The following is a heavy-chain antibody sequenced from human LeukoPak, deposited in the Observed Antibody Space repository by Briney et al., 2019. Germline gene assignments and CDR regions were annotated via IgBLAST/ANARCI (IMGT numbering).Heavy chain of an antibody. Sequence: GGSLRLSCAASGFTFSSYEMNWVRQAPGKGLEWVTYISSSGITIYYADSVKGRFTIARDNAKNSLYLQMNSLRAEDTAVYYCARPKRDYYDSSGYYSSYYFDYWGQGTLVTVSS. CDR2: ISSSGITI. V-gene: IGHV3-48*03. J-gene: IGHJ4*02. D-gene: IGHD3-22*01. CDR3: ARPKRDYYDSSGYYSSYYFDY. CDR1: GFTFSSYE.